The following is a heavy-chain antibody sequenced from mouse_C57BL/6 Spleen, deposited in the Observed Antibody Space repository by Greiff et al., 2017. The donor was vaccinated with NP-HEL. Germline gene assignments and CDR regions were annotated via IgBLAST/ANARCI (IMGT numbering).Heavy chain of an antibody. Sequence: QVQLKQSGPELVKPGASVKLSCKASGYTFTSYDINWVKQRPGQGLEWIGWIYPRDGSTKYNEKFKGKATLTVDTSSSTAYMELHSLTSEDSAVYFCAREGDYGYDVRMDYWGQGTSVTVSS. V-gene: IGHV1-85*01. J-gene: IGHJ4*01. D-gene: IGHD2-2*01. CDR2: IYPRDGST. CDR3: AREGDYGYDVRMDY. CDR1: GYTFTSYD.